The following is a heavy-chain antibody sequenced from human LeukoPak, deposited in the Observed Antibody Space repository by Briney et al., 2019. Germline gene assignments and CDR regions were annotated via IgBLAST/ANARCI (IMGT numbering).Heavy chain of an antibody. J-gene: IGHJ6*03. Sequence: SETLSLTCTVSGGSISSYYWSWIRQPPGKGLEWIEYIYYSGSTDYNPSLKSRVIISVDTSKNQFSLKLSSVTAADTAVYFCARGRGYFGSGSYSSYYYYYMDVWGKGTTVTISS. CDR3: ARGRGYFGSGSYSSYYYYYMDV. D-gene: IGHD3-10*01. CDR2: IYYSGST. CDR1: GGSISSYY. V-gene: IGHV4-59*12.